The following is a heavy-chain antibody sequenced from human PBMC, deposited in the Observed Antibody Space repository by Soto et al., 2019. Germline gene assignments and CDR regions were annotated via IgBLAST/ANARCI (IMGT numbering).Heavy chain of an antibody. Sequence: ASVKVSCKASGGTFSSYAISWVLQAPGQGLEWMGGIIPIFGTANYAQKFQGRVTITADESTSTAYMELSSLRSEDTAVYYCASHCSGGSCYPGYVYFDYWGQGTLVTVSS. CDR2: IIPIFGTA. V-gene: IGHV1-69*13. CDR3: ASHCSGGSCYPGYVYFDY. J-gene: IGHJ4*02. D-gene: IGHD2-15*01. CDR1: GGTFSSYA.